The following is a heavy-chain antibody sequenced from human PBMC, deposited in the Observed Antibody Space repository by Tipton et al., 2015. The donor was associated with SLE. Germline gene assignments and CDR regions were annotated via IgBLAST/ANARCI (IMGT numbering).Heavy chain of an antibody. CDR2: IKQDGSEK. CDR1: GFTFSSYW. CDR3: AKPSGYSSGPDAFDI. Sequence: SLRLSCAASGFTFSSYWMSWVRQAPGKGLEWVANIKQDGSEKYYVDSVKGRFTISRDNAKNSLYLQMNSLRAEDTAVYYCAKPSGYSSGPDAFDIWGQGTMVTVSS. J-gene: IGHJ3*02. V-gene: IGHV3-7*03. D-gene: IGHD6-19*01.